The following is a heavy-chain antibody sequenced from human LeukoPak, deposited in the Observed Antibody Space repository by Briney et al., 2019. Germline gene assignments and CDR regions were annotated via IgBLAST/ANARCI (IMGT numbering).Heavy chain of an antibody. D-gene: IGHD2-15*01. Sequence: GSLRLSCAASGFTVSNNYMSWVRQPPGKGLEWIGEIYHSGSTNYNPSLKSRVTISVDKSKNQFSLKLSSVTAADTAVYYCARDIPYVGYCSGGSCYGLGWFDPWGQGTLVTVSS. V-gene: IGHV4-4*02. J-gene: IGHJ5*02. CDR2: IYHSGST. CDR3: ARDIPYVGYCSGGSCYGLGWFDP. CDR1: GFTVSNNY.